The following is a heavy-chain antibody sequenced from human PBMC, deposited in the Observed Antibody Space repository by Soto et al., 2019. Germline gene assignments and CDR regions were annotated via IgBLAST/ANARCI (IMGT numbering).Heavy chain of an antibody. CDR2: IYHSGSA. D-gene: IGHD2-2*01. J-gene: IGHJ6*02. V-gene: IGHV4-38-2*02. CDR3: ARDLSGEYQLLQGVFLGMDV. CDR1: GYSISSGYY. Sequence: QVQLQESGPGLVKPSETLSLACAVSGYSISSGYYWGWIRQPPGRGLEWIGSIYHSGSAYYNPSLKSRVTISVDTSKNQFSLRLNSVTAADTALYYCARDLSGEYQLLQGVFLGMDVWGQGTAVTVSS.